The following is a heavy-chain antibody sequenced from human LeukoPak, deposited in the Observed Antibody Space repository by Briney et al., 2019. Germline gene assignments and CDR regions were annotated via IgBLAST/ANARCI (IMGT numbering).Heavy chain of an antibody. D-gene: IGHD1-26*01. CDR2: FDPEDGET. Sequence: ASVKVSCKVFGYTLTELSMHWVRQAPGKGREWMGGFDPEDGETIYAQKFQGRVTMTEDTSTDTAYMELSSLRSEDTAVYYRATEPLGATTGFDYWGQGTLVTVSS. J-gene: IGHJ4*02. CDR1: GYTLTELS. CDR3: ATEPLGATTGFDY. V-gene: IGHV1-24*01.